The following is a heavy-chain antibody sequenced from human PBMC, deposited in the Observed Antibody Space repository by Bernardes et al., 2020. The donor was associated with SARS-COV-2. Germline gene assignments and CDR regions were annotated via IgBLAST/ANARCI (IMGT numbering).Heavy chain of an antibody. D-gene: IGHD3-22*01. V-gene: IGHV3-11*05. CDR3: ARDPYDSSGDAFDI. J-gene: IGHJ3*02. Sequence: VGPLFLSCAASGFTFSDYYMSWIRQAPGPGLEWVSYISSSSSYTNYADSVKGRFTISRDNAKNSLYLQMNSLRAEDTAVYYCARDPYDSSGDAFDIWGQGTMVTGSS. CDR2: ISSSSSYT. CDR1: GFTFSDYY.